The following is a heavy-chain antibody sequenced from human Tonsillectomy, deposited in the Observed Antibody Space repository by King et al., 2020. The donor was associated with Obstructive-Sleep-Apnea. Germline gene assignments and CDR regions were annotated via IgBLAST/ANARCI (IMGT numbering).Heavy chain of an antibody. J-gene: IGHJ4*02. V-gene: IGHV3-30*04. CDR3: ARGSVEVVITIPAY. Sequence: VQLVESGGGVVQPGRSLRLSCAASGFTFSNYAMHWVRQAPGKGLEWVAVISYDGRNKHYADSVKGRFTISRDNSKNTLYLQMNSLRPEDTAVYRCARGSVEVVITIPAYWGQGTLVTVSS. CDR1: GFTFSNYA. CDR2: ISYDGRNK. D-gene: IGHD4/OR15-4a*01.